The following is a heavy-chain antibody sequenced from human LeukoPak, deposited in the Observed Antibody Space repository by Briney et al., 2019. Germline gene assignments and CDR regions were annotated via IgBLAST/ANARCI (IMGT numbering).Heavy chain of an antibody. J-gene: IGHJ3*02. Sequence: SVKVSCKASGGTFSSYAISWVRQAPGQGLEWMGGIIPIFGTANYAQKFQGRVTITADKSTSTAYMELSSLRSEDTAVYYCAREPYCSSTSCYTHHDAFDIWGQGTMVTVSS. CDR3: AREPYCSSTSCYTHHDAFDI. V-gene: IGHV1-69*06. CDR2: IIPIFGTA. CDR1: GGTFSSYA. D-gene: IGHD2-2*02.